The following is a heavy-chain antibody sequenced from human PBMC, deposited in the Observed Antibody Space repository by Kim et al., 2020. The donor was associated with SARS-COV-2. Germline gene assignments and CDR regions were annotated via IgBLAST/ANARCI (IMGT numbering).Heavy chain of an antibody. J-gene: IGHJ5*02. Sequence: AQKFQGRVTITADKSTSTAYMELSSLRSEDTAVYYCAAGKQQLAYNWFDPWGQGTLVTVSS. D-gene: IGHD6-13*01. CDR3: AAGKQQLAYNWFDP. V-gene: IGHV1-69*02.